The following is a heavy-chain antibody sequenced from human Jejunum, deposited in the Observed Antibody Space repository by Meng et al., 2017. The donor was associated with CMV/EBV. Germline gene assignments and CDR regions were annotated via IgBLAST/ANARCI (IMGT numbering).Heavy chain of an antibody. CDR2: ISNDGSKT. V-gene: IGHV3-30-3*01. Sequence: VQLVEFGGGVVQPGRSLRLSCEASGFIFSYYAMHWVRQAPGKGLEWVAVISNDGSKTYFADSVKDRFTISRDNSKETLFLQMNSLRPEDTAVYYCARELASWCYFDSWGQGTLVTVSS. CDR3: ARELASWCYFDS. D-gene: IGHD2-8*01. CDR1: GFIFSYYA. J-gene: IGHJ4*02.